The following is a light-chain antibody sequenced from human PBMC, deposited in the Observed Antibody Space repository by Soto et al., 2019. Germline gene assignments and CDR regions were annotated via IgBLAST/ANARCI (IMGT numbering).Light chain of an antibody. Sequence: ELALTPSQGTLSWSTGKRATLSCRASETVAGSYLAWYQQKPGQAPRLLIYGASTRATGIPARFSGSGSGTDFTLTISSLEPEDFAVYYCQQRSNWPITFGQGTRLEIK. CDR3: QQRSNWPIT. J-gene: IGKJ5*01. CDR2: GAS. V-gene: IGKV3D-20*02. CDR1: ETVAGSY.